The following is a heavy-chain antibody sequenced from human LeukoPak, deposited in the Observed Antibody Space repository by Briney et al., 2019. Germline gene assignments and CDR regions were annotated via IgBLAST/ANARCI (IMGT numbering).Heavy chain of an antibody. Sequence: GGSLRPSCAASGFTFSSYAMSWVRQAPGKGLEWVSAISGSGGSTYYADSVKGRFTISRDNSKNTLYLQMNSLRAEDTAVYYCAKDQDLSSGWYFSPWGQGTLVTVSS. CDR2: ISGSGGST. D-gene: IGHD6-19*01. J-gene: IGHJ5*02. V-gene: IGHV3-23*01. CDR1: GFTFSSYA. CDR3: AKDQDLSSGWYFSP.